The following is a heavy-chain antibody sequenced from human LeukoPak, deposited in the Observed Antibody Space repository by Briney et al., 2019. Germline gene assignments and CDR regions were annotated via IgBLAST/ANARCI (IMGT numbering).Heavy chain of an antibody. J-gene: IGHJ3*02. CDR1: GGSISRSTYY. CDR3: ARWEESDAFDI. V-gene: IGHV4-39*01. CDR2: IYYSGST. D-gene: IGHD1-26*01. Sequence: SETLSLTCTVSGGSISRSTYYWGWIRQPPGKGLEWIGSIYYSGSTNYNPSLKSRVTISVDTTKNQFSLRLSSVTAADTAVYYCARWEESDAFDIWAKGQWSPSLQ.